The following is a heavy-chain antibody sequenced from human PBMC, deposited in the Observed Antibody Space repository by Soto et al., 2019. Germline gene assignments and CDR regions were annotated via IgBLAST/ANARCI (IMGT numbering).Heavy chain of an antibody. V-gene: IGHV6-1*01. CDR2: TYFRSKWYT. CDR3: ADRDVHY. J-gene: IGHJ4*02. Sequence: SQTLSLTCAISGDSVSSNSAAWNWIRQSSSRGLEWLGRTYFRSKWYTGYAPSVKSRITINPDTSKNQFSLQLTSVTPEDTAVYYCADRDVHYWGRGTLVTVSS. CDR1: GDSVSSNSAA.